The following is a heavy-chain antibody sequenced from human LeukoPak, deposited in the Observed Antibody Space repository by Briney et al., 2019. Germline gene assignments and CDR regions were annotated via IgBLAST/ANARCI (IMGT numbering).Heavy chain of an antibody. Sequence: ASVKVSCKASGYTFIDYYIHWVRQAPGQGLEWMGWINPKSGGTYSAQKFQSWVTMTSDTSISTAYMEVSSLKSDDSTVYYCARESGAAGTIDYWGQGTLVTVSS. CDR1: GYTFIDYY. CDR2: INPKSGGT. D-gene: IGHD6-13*01. V-gene: IGHV1-2*04. J-gene: IGHJ4*02. CDR3: ARESGAAGTIDY.